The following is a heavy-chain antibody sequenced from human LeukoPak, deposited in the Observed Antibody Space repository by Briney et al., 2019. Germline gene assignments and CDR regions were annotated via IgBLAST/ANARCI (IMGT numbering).Heavy chain of an antibody. V-gene: IGHV1-69*04. D-gene: IGHD5-24*01. CDR1: GGTFGSYA. Sequence: SVKVSCKASGGTFGSYAINWVRQAPGQGLEWMGRIIPIFGITKYAQKFQGRVTITADKSTSTVYMELSSLRSEDTAVYYCARDREEMPTQWEAFDFWGQGTMVTVSS. CDR2: IIPIFGIT. J-gene: IGHJ3*01. CDR3: ARDREEMPTQWEAFDF.